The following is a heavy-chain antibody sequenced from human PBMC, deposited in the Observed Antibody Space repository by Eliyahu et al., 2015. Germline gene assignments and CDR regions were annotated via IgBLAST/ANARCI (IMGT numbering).Heavy chain of an antibody. Sequence: QVQLVQSGAXVKKPGASVKVSCKASGYTFTXYYMHWVRQAPGQGLEWMGIINPSGGSTSYAQKFQGRVTMTRDTSTSTVYMELSSLRSEDTAVYYCAREEQGYYYYYGMDVWGQGTTVTVSS. CDR2: INPSGGST. V-gene: IGHV1-46*01. CDR1: GYTFTXYY. CDR3: AREEQGYYYYYGMDV. J-gene: IGHJ6*02.